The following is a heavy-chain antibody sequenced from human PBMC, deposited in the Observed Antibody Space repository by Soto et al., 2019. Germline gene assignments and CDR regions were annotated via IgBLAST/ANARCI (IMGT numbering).Heavy chain of an antibody. V-gene: IGHV1-18*04. J-gene: IGHJ4*02. CDR3: ARVELRSRPGY. D-gene: IGHD1-7*01. CDR2: ISAYNGNT. Sequence: SVKVSCKASGYTFASYGISWVRQATGQGLGWMGWISAYNGNTNYAQKLQGRVTMTTDTSTSTAYMELRSLRSDDTAVYYCARVELRSRPGYCGQRTLGTVSS. CDR1: GYTFASYG.